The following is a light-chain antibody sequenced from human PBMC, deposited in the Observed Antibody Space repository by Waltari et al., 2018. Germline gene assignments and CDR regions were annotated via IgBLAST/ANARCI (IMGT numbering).Light chain of an antibody. CDR2: NGN. CDR3: SMYMGSGIWV. CDR1: SGSVSSTSY. V-gene: IGLV8-61*01. Sequence: QTVLTQEPSLSVSPGGTVTLTCALGSGSVSSTSYATWYQKTPGQTPRTLVYNGNGRSSGVPDRFSGSIRGNKAALTITGAQADDESDYYCSMYMGSGIWVFGGGTKLTVL. J-gene: IGLJ3*02.